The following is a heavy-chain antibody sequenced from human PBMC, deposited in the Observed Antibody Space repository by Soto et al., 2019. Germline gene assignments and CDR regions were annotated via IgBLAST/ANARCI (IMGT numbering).Heavy chain of an antibody. V-gene: IGHV4-30-2*01. CDR2: IYHSGST. CDR3: ARMTSSGYHKPIDY. CDR1: GGSISSGGYS. D-gene: IGHD3-22*01. J-gene: IGHJ4*02. Sequence: TLSLTCAVSGGSISSGGYSWSWIRQPPGKGLEWIGYIYHSGSTYYNPSLKSRVTISVDRSKNQFSLKLSSVTAADTAVYYCARMTSSGYHKPIDYWGQGTQVTVSS.